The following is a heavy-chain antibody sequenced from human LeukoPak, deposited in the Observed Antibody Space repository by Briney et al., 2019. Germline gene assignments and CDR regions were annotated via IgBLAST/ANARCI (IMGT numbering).Heavy chain of an antibody. CDR2: ISRSATTI. J-gene: IGHJ4*02. CDR3: ARVGVFSSSWLLH. D-gene: IGHD6-13*01. Sequence: GGSLRLSCAASGFTFSSYEMNWVRQAPGKGLEWVSSISRSATTIYYADSVKGRFTISRDNAKNSLYLQMNSLRAEDTAVYYRARVGVFSSSWLLHWGQGTLVTVSS. CDR1: GFTFSSYE. V-gene: IGHV3-48*03.